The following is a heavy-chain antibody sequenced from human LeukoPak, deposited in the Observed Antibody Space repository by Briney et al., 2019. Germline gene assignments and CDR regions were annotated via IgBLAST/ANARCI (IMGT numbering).Heavy chain of an antibody. J-gene: IGHJ4*02. CDR3: ARDYGSGTAIDY. CDR2: VYYSGST. CDR1: GGSISSSSHY. V-gene: IGHV4-39*07. Sequence: SETLSLTCIVSGGSISSSSHYWGWIRQPPGTGLEWIGNVYYSGSTYYNPSLKSRVTISVDTSKNQFSLKLSSVTAADTAVYYCARDYGSGTAIDYWGQGTLVTVSS. D-gene: IGHD3-10*01.